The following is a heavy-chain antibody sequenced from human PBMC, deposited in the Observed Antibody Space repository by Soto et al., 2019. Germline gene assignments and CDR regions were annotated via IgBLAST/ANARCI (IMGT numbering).Heavy chain of an antibody. CDR3: ATDPRYYDWANPKNCFDP. Sequence: GGSLRLSCAASGFTFSSYAMSWVRQAPGKGLEWVSAISGSGGRTYYADSVKGRFTIARDNAKNTRYVQTNSLRAEDTAVYYSATDPRYYDWANPKNCFDPWGQGTLVTVSS. V-gene: IGHV3-23*01. D-gene: IGHD3-9*01. CDR2: ISGSGGRT. J-gene: IGHJ5*02. CDR1: GFTFSSYA.